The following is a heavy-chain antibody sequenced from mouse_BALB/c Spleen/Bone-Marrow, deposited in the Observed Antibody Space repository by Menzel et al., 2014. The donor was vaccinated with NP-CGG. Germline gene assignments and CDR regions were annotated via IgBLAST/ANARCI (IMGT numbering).Heavy chain of an antibody. V-gene: IGHV1-5*01. CDR1: GYSFTSYW. Sequence: EVQLQQSGTVLARPGASVKMSCKASGYSFTSYWMHWVKQMPGQGLEWIGAIYPGNSDTTYKQKFKGKAKLTAVTSASTAYMELSRLTNEDSAVYCGTFLVKEDFDYWGQGTLVTVSA. D-gene: IGHD2-10*02. CDR2: IYPGNSDT. CDR3: TFLVKEDFDY. J-gene: IGHJ3*01.